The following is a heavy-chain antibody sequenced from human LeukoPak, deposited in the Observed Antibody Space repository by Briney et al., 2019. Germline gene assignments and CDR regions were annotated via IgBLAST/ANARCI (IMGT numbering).Heavy chain of an antibody. V-gene: IGHV3-53*01. J-gene: IGHJ6*03. Sequence: GGSLRLSCAASGFAVSSNYMSWVRQAPGKGLEWVSVIYSGGTTYYADHVRGRFTISRDNSKNTLYLQMNSLRAEDTAVYYCARYGDYDYCYMDFWGKGTTVTVSS. CDR2: IYSGGTT. CDR3: ARYGDYDYCYMDF. D-gene: IGHD4-17*01. CDR1: GFAVSSNY.